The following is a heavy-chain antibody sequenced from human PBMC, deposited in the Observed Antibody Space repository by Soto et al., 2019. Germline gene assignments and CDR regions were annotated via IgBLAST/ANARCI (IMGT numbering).Heavy chain of an antibody. CDR1: GGSISSSSYY. Sequence: QLQLQESGPGLVKPSETLSLTCTVSGGSISSSSYYWGWIRQPPGKGLEWIGSIYYSGSTYYNPSLKSRVTISVDTSKNQFSLKLSSVTAADTAVYYCASYCTNGVCYISFDYWGQGTLVTVSS. V-gene: IGHV4-39*01. J-gene: IGHJ4*02. CDR2: IYYSGST. CDR3: ASYCTNGVCYISFDY. D-gene: IGHD2-8*01.